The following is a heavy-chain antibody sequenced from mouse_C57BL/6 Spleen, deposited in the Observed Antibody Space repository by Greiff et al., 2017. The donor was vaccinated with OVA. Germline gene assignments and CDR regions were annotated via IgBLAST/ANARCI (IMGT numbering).Heavy chain of an antibody. D-gene: IGHD2-5*01. CDR2: IDPETGGT. Sequence: VQLQESGAELVRPGASVTLSCKASGYTFTDYEMHWVKQTPVHGLEWIGAIDPETGGTAYNQKFKGKAILTADKSSSTAYMELRSLTSEDSAVYYCTRSLYYSNPFAYWGQGTLVTVSA. V-gene: IGHV1-15*01. CDR3: TRSLYYSNPFAY. J-gene: IGHJ3*01. CDR1: GYTFTDYE.